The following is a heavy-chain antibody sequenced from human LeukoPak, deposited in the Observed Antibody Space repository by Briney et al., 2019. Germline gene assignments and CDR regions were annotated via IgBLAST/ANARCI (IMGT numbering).Heavy chain of an antibody. D-gene: IGHD5-18*01. CDR3: ATTTSAQLPIGY. J-gene: IGHJ4*02. CDR1: GFTFSSYG. V-gene: IGHV3-7*01. Sequence: GGSLRLSCAASGFTFSSYGMSWVRQAPGKGLEWVANIREDGSEKYYVDSVKGRFTISRDNAKNSLYLQMNSLRAEDTAVYYCATTTSAQLPIGYWGQGPLVTVSS. CDR2: IREDGSEK.